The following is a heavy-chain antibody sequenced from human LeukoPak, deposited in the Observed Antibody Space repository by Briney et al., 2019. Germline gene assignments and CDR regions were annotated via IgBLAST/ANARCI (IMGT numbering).Heavy chain of an antibody. D-gene: IGHD4-11*01. Sequence: PSETLSLTCTVSGGSISSSSYYWGWIRQPPGKGLEWIGSIYYSGSTYYNPSLKSRVTISVDRSKNQFSLKLSSVTAADTAVYYCARDMFGENSNYGDWFDPWGQGTLVTVSS. CDR1: GGSISSSSYY. V-gene: IGHV4-39*07. CDR2: IYYSGST. CDR3: ARDMFGENSNYGDWFDP. J-gene: IGHJ5*02.